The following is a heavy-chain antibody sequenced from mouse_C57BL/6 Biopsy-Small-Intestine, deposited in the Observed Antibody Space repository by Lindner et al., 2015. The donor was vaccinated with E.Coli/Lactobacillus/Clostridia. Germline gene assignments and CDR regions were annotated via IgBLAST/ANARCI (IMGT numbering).Heavy chain of an antibody. D-gene: IGHD2-12*01. CDR3: AAQTFNFGAGSYYNHHFMDV. V-gene: IGHV1S40*01. CDR2: IVPLLGLV. CDR1: GGSFNTYS. Sequence: SVKVSCKASGGSFNTYSINWMRQAPGQGLEWMGRIVPLLGLVNYPPNFEGRVTISADGPTSTAYMDLSSLRSDDTAVYYCAAQTFNFGAGSYYNHHFMDVWGTGTTVTVSS. J-gene: IGHJ1*03.